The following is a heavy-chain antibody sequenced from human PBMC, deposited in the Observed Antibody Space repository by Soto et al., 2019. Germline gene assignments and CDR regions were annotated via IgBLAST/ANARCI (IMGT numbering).Heavy chain of an antibody. CDR2: ISAYNGHT. Sequence: QVQLVQSGAEVKKPGASVKVSCKASGYTFTSYGISWVRQAPGQGLEWMGWISAYNGHTKNAQKPQSRLTLXTDTSTSTAYMELRSLRSDDTAVYYCAREPNYFDYWGQGTLVTVSS. CDR3: AREPNYFDY. J-gene: IGHJ4*02. V-gene: IGHV1-18*01. CDR1: GYTFTSYG.